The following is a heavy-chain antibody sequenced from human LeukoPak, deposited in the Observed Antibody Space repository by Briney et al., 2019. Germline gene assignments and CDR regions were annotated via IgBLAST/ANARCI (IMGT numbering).Heavy chain of an antibody. CDR3: AKGQVVVAAALVHFDD. CDR2: IGGSGDST. V-gene: IGHV3-23*01. Sequence: GGSLRLSCAASGFIFSDYYMSWIRQAPGKGLEWVSGIGGSGDSTYYADSVKGRFAISRDNSKNTLYLQMNSLRGEDTAVYYCAKGQVVVAAALVHFDDWGQGTLVTVSS. D-gene: IGHD2-15*01. CDR1: GFIFSDYY. J-gene: IGHJ4*02.